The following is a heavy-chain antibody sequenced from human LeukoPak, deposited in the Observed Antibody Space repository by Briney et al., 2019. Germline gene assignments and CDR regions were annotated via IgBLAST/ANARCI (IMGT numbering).Heavy chain of an antibody. Sequence: SETLSLTCTVSGGSISSGDYYWSWIRQPPGKGLEWIGYIYYSGSTYYNPSLKSRVTISVDTSKNQFSLKLSSVTAADTAVYYCARVYDSPYYFDYWGQGTLVTVSS. D-gene: IGHD3-22*01. CDR2: IYYSGST. CDR1: GGSISSGDYY. CDR3: ARVYDSPYYFDY. J-gene: IGHJ4*02. V-gene: IGHV4-30-4*01.